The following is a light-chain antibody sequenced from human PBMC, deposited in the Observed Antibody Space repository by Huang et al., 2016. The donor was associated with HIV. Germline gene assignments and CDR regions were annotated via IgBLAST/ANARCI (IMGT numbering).Light chain of an antibody. V-gene: IGKV3-15*01. CDR3: QQYNNWPPIT. J-gene: IGKJ5*01. CDR1: QSVSSY. Sequence: EIVMTQSPATLSVSPGERAPLACRASQSVSSYLAWYQHKPGQAPRLLIYGASTRATDIPARFSGSGSGTDFTLTISSLQSEDFAIYYCQQYNNWPPITFGQGTRLEIK. CDR2: GAS.